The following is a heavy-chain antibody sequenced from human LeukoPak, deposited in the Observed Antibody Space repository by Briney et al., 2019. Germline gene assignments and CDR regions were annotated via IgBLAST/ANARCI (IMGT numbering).Heavy chain of an antibody. CDR3: ARHHCSSTSCYRGGWFDP. CDR1: GYSFTSYW. CDR2: IDPSDSYT. D-gene: IGHD2-2*02. Sequence: GESLRISCKGSGYSFTSYWISWVRQMPGKGPEWMGRIDPSDSYTNYSPSFQGHVTISADKSISTAYLQWSSLKASDTAMYYCARHHCSSTSCYRGGWFDPWGQGTLVTVSS. V-gene: IGHV5-10-1*01. J-gene: IGHJ5*02.